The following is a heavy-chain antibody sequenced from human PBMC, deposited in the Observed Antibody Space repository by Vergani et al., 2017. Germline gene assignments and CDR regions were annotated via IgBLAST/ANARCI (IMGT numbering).Heavy chain of an antibody. CDR3: ARALVRDIQLWLPMDY. Sequence: QVQLVQSGAEVKKPGSSVKVSCKASGGTFSSYAISWVRQAPGQGLEWMGGIIPIFGTANYAQKFQGRVTITADESTSTAYMALSSLRSEDTAVYSCARALVRDIQLWLPMDYWGQGTLVTVSS. CDR2: IIPIFGTA. J-gene: IGHJ4*02. V-gene: IGHV1-69*01. CDR1: GGTFSSYA. D-gene: IGHD5-18*01.